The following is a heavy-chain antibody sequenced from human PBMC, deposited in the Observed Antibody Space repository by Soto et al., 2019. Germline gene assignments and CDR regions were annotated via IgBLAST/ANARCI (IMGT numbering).Heavy chain of an antibody. CDR3: AKVVVVPAARRGYSYALEGHFDY. J-gene: IGHJ4*02. CDR1: GFTFSSYA. Sequence: GGSLRLSCAASGFTFSSYAMSWVRQAPGKGLEWVSAISGSGGSTYYADSVKGRFTISRDNSKNTLYLQMNSLRAEDTAVYYCAKVVVVPAARRGYSYALEGHFDYWGQGTLVTVSS. V-gene: IGHV3-23*01. D-gene: IGHD2-2*01. CDR2: ISGSGGST.